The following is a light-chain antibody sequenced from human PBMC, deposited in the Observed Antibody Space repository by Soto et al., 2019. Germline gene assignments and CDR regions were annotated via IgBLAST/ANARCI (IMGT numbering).Light chain of an antibody. Sequence: EIVMTDSPVTLSVSQGERATLSCRASQSVSTKLAWYQHKPGQAPRLLIYGATTRAPDVPARFSGSGSGTDFILTISSLQSEDFAVYYCQQYNNWPLTFGQGTRLEIK. V-gene: IGKV3-15*01. CDR3: QQYNNWPLT. CDR2: GAT. CDR1: QSVSTK. J-gene: IGKJ5*01.